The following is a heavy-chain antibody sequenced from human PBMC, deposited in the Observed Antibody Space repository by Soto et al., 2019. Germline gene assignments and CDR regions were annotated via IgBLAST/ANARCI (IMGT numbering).Heavy chain of an antibody. D-gene: IGHD5-18*01. CDR3: AGVDTDMVLIFYY. J-gene: IGHJ4*01. Sequence: LRLCCSDPGFPFRSHLLMWVPQAPGKGLEWVSAISGSGGSTYYADSVRGRFTSSRDNSKNTLYLQMNSLRAEDTAVYYFAGVDTDMVLIFYYWGHGTLVTVSS. CDR1: GFPFRSHL. CDR2: ISGSGGST. V-gene: IGHV3-23*01.